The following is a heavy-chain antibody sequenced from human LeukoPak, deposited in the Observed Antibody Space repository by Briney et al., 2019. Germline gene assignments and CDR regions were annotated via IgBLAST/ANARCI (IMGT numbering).Heavy chain of an antibody. CDR3: ARDSHYYDSSGYYSGIANAFDI. J-gene: IGHJ3*02. Sequence: ASVKVSCKASGYTFTGYYMHWVRQALGQGLEWMGWINPNSGGTNYAQKFQGRVTMTRDTSISTAYMELSRLRSDDTAVYYCARDSHYYDSSGYYSGIANAFDIWGQGTMVTVSS. CDR2: INPNSGGT. V-gene: IGHV1-2*02. CDR1: GYTFTGYY. D-gene: IGHD3-22*01.